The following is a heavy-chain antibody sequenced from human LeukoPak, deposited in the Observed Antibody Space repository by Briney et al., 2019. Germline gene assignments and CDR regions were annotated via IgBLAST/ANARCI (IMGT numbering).Heavy chain of an antibody. CDR2: IYYSGST. V-gene: IGHV4-31*03. J-gene: IGHJ4*02. CDR3: ARDRRYYFDY. CDR1: GGSISSGGYY. Sequence: SQTLSLTCTVSGGSISSGGYYWSWIRQHPGEGLEWIGYIYYSGSTYYNPSLKSRVTISVDTSKNQFSLKLSSVTAADTAVYYCARDRRYYFDYWGQGTLVTVSS.